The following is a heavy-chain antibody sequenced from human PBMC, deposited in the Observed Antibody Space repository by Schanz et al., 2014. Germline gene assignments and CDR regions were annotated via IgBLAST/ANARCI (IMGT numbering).Heavy chain of an antibody. CDR2: TRYDGNNK. Sequence: VQLLESGGGLVQPGGSLRLSCAASGFTFSRYGMHWVRQAPGKGLEWVAATRYDGNNKYYVDSVKGRFTISRDNSKNTLYLQVNNLRAEDTAVYYCARGTDTAMEHRPFDYWGQGTLVTVSS. V-gene: IGHV3-33*01. CDR3: ARGTDTAMEHRPFDY. D-gene: IGHD5-18*01. CDR1: GFTFSRYG. J-gene: IGHJ4*02.